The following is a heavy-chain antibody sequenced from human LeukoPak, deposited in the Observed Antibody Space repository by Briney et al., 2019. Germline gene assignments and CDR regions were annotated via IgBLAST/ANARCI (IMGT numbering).Heavy chain of an antibody. CDR3: AREGSGSSGYYSFDY. CDR1: GGSISTTIYY. D-gene: IGHD3-22*01. V-gene: IGHV4-61*01. CDR2: IYYSGST. Sequence: PSETLYLTCSVSGGSISTTIYYWSWIRQPPGKGLEWIGYIYYSGSTNYNPSLKSRVTISVDTSKNQFSLKLSSVTAADTAVYYCAREGSGSSGYYSFDYWGQGTLVTVSS. J-gene: IGHJ4*02.